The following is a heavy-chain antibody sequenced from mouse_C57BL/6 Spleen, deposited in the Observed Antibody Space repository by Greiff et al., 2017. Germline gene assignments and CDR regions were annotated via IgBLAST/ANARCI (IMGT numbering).Heavy chain of an antibody. CDR3: TRELGRVYFDY. D-gene: IGHD4-1*01. V-gene: IGHV1-5*01. Sequence: VQLKESGTVLARPGASVKMSCKTSGYTFTSYWMHWVKQRPGQGLEWIGAIYPGNSDTSYNQKFKGKAKLTAFTSASTAYMELSSLTNEDSAVYYCTRELGRVYFDYWGQGTTLTVSS. CDR1: GYTFTSYW. J-gene: IGHJ2*01. CDR2: IYPGNSDT.